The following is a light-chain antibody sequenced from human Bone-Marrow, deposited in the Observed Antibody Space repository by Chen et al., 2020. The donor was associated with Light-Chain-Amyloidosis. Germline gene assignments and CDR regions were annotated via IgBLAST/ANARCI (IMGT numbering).Light chain of an antibody. CDR1: SGSIATNY. CDR2: EDD. V-gene: IGLV6-57*01. Sequence: NFMLTQPHPVSESPGKPVILSCTRSSGSIATNYVQGYQQRPGSSPTTVIYEDDQRPYGVPDRCSGSIDRSSNSASLTISGLKTEDEADYYCQSYQGSSQGVFGGGTKLTVL. J-gene: IGLJ3*02. CDR3: QSYQGSSQGV.